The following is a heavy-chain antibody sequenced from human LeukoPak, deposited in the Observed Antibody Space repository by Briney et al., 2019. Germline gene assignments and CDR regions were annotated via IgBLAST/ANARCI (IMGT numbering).Heavy chain of an antibody. Sequence: ASVKVSCKASGYTFTTYGISWVRQAPGQGLEWMGWISPNSGGTHSTQKFQGRVTMTRDTSISTAYMELSRLRSDDTAVYYCARATAVAGRRFDYWGQGTLVTVSS. V-gene: IGHV1-2*02. CDR2: ISPNSGGT. J-gene: IGHJ4*02. CDR1: GYTFTTYG. D-gene: IGHD6-19*01. CDR3: ARATAVAGRRFDY.